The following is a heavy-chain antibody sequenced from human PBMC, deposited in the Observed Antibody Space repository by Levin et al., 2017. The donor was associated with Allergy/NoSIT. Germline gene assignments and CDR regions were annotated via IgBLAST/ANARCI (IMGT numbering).Heavy chain of an antibody. D-gene: IGHD3-22*01. CDR3: ARVRITMIVARYWYFDL. CDR2: INHSGST. J-gene: IGHJ2*01. CDR1: GGSFSGYY. V-gene: IGHV4-34*01. Sequence: ESLKISCAVYGGSFSGYYWSWIRQPPGKGLEWIGEINHSGSTNYNPSLKSRVTISVDTSKNQFSLKLSSVTAADTAVYYCARVRITMIVARYWYFDLWGRGTLVTVSS.